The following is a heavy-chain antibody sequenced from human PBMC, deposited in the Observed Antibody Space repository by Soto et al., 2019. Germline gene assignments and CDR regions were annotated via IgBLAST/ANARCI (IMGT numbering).Heavy chain of an antibody. D-gene: IGHD3-9*01. CDR3: ARDLGPLTYHYDILTGYYNGDFNY. CDR2: ISWDGLRT. J-gene: IGHJ4*02. CDR1: GFTFDDYT. Sequence: LRLSCAASGFTFDDYTMHWVRQAPGKGLEWVSLISWDGLRTYYGDSVKGRFTISRDNAKKSLYLQMNSLRAEDTAVYYCARDLGPLTYHYDILTGYYNGDFNYWGQGTLVTVSS. V-gene: IGHV3-43*01.